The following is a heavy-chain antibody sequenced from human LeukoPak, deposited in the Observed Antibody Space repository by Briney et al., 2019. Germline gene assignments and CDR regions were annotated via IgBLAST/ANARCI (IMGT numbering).Heavy chain of an antibody. Sequence: PGGSLRLSCAASGFTFNSYAMNWVRQAPGKRLEWVSGISASGGGTYYADSVKGRFTISRDNSKNTLYLQMSSLRAEDTAIYYCAKDRIAAAGAKGGWFDPWGQGTLVTVSS. D-gene: IGHD6-13*01. V-gene: IGHV3-23*01. CDR1: GFTFNSYA. CDR3: AKDRIAAAGAKGGWFDP. CDR2: ISASGGGT. J-gene: IGHJ5*02.